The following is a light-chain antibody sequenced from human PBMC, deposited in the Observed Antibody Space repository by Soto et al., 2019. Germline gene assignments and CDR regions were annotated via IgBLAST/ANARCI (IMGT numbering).Light chain of an antibody. J-gene: IGKJ5*01. Sequence: EIVLTQSPATLSLSPGERATLSCRTSQGVGHYLAWYQQTPGQAPRLLIYDSSNRAAGIPARFSGSGSGTAFTLTISSLEPEDFAVYFVQPRSSWRITFAQGTRLEIK. CDR3: QPRSSWRIT. V-gene: IGKV3-11*01. CDR2: DSS. CDR1: QGVGHY.